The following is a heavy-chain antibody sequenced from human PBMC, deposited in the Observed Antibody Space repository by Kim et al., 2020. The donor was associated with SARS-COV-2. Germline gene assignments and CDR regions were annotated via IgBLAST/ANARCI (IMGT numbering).Heavy chain of an antibody. CDR2: IYYSGST. Sequence: SETLSLTCTVSGGSISSYYWSWIRQPPGKGLEWIGYIYYSGSTNYNPSLKSRVTISVDTSKNQFSLKLSSVTAADTAVYYCARESGWELPGGFDYWGQGTLVTVSS. J-gene: IGHJ4*02. D-gene: IGHD1-26*01. CDR3: ARESGWELPGGFDY. V-gene: IGHV4-59*13. CDR1: GGSISSYY.